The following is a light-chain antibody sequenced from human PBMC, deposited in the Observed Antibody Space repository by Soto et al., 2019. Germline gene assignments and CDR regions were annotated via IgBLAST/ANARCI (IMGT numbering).Light chain of an antibody. V-gene: IGKV3-15*01. J-gene: IGKJ1*01. CDR3: QQYRNWPRT. CDR2: GAS. Sequence: EIVLTQSPAPLSVSPGERVTLSCRASQSVDINLAWYQQKPGQAPRLLIYGASTRAIDMPGRFSGRGSGTECTLTISSLQSEDFAVYYCQQYRNWPRTFGQGTKVDIK. CDR1: QSVDIN.